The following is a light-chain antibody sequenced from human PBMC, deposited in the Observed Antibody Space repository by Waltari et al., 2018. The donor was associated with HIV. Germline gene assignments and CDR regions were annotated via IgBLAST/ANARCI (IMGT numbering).Light chain of an antibody. CDR2: GNN. CDR3: ATWDSSLSSWV. CDR1: SSNIGTNP. J-gene: IGLJ3*02. V-gene: IGLV1-51*01. Sequence: QSVLTQPPSVSAAPGQKVTIPCSGSSSNIGTNPVSWYQHLPRTAPKLFISGNNNRPSGIPDRFSGSKSGTSATLGITGLQTGDEGDYYCATWDSSLSSWVFGGGTKLTVL.